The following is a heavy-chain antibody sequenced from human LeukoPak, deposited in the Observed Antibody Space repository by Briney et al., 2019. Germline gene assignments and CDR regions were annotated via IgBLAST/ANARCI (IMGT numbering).Heavy chain of an antibody. D-gene: IGHD3-10*02. J-gene: IGHJ6*03. Sequence: SQTLSLTCAISGDSVFSNSAAWNWIRQSPSRGLEWLGRTYYRSKWYNDYAVSVKSRITINPGTSKNQFSLQLNSVTPEDTAVCYCARAMLVYYYYYMDVWGKGTTVTVSS. CDR3: ARAMLVYYYYYMDV. V-gene: IGHV6-1*01. CDR2: TYYRSKWYN. CDR1: GDSVFSNSAA.